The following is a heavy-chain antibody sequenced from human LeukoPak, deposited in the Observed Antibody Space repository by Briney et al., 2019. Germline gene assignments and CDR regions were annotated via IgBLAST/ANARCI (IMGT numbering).Heavy chain of an antibody. J-gene: IGHJ6*03. D-gene: IGHD6-13*01. CDR2: MNPNSGNT. CDR3: ARGRGSSSWYYYYMDV. CDR1: GYTFTSYD. Sequence: ASVKVSCKASGYTFTSYDINWVRQATGQGREWMGWMNPNSGNTGYAQKFQGRVTMTRNTSISTAYMELSSLRSEDTAVYYCARGRGSSSWYYYYMDVWGKGTTVTISS. V-gene: IGHV1-8*01.